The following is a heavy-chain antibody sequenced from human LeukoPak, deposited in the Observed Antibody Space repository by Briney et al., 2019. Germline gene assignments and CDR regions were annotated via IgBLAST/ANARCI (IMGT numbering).Heavy chain of an antibody. CDR3: ARGDRPYDILTGYSY. CDR2: FDPEDGET. J-gene: IGHJ4*02. Sequence: ASVKVSCKVSGYTLTELSMHWVRQAPGKGLEWMGGFDPEDGETIYAQKFQGRVTMTRNTSISTAYMELSSLRSEDTAVYYCARGDRPYDILTGYSYWGQGTLVTVSS. D-gene: IGHD3-9*01. CDR1: GYTLTELS. V-gene: IGHV1-24*01.